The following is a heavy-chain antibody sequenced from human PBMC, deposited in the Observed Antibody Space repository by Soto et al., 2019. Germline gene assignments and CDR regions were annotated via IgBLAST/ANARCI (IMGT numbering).Heavy chain of an antibody. J-gene: IGHJ5*02. CDR1: GFTFSSYS. D-gene: IGHD2-15*01. CDR3: ARDRSGIYLDP. Sequence: PGGSLRLSCAASGFTFSSYSMNWVRQAPGKGLEWVSSISSSSSYIYYADSVKGRFTISRDNAKNSLYLHMNSLRAEDTAVYYCARDRSGIYLDPWGQGTLVTVS. V-gene: IGHV3-21*01. CDR2: ISSSSSYI.